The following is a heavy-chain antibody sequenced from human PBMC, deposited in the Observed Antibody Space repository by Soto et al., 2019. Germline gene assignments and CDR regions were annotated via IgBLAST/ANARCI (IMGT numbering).Heavy chain of an antibody. CDR1: GGSISSYY. J-gene: IGHJ4*02. D-gene: IGHD3-22*01. Sequence: SETLSLTCTVSGGSISSYYWSWIRQPPGKGLEWIGYIFYSGSTNYNPSLKSRVTISVDTSKNQFSLKLSSVTAADTAVYYCARESRAYDSSGYYYVGYFDYWGQGTLVTVSS. CDR2: IFYSGST. V-gene: IGHV4-59*01. CDR3: ARESRAYDSSGYYYVGYFDY.